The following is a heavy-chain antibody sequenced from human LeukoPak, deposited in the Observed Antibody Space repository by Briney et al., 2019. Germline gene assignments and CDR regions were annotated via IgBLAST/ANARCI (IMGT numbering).Heavy chain of an antibody. CDR1: GYTFTSYG. V-gene: IGHV1-69*13. D-gene: IGHD6-19*01. CDR2: IIPIFGTA. J-gene: IGHJ4*02. Sequence: SVKVSCKASGYTFTSYGISWVRQAPGQGLEWMGGIIPIFGTANYAQKFQGRVTITADESTSTAYMELSSLGSEDTAVYYCARDHSNGLYYFDYWGQGTLVTVSS. CDR3: ARDHSNGLYYFDY.